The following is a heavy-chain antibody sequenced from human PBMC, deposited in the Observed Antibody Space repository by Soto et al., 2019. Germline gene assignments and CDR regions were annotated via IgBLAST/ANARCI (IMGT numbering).Heavy chain of an antibody. D-gene: IGHD1-26*01. J-gene: IGHJ6*02. CDR2: IIPVFGTS. CDR3: ARGGYSGSYYVYDYYGMDV. Sequence: GASVKVSCKPSGGTFNTYAIHWVRQAPGQGLEWMGGIIPVFGTSNYAQKFQGRVTITADESTTTGYMELSSLRSEDTAVYYCARGGYSGSYYVYDYYGMDVWGQGTTVTVSS. V-gene: IGHV1-69*13. CDR1: GGTFNTYA.